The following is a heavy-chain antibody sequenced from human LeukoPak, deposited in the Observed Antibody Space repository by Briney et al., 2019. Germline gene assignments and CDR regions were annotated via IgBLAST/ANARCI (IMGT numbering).Heavy chain of an antibody. V-gene: IGHV1-18*01. CDR2: ITTSNGNT. J-gene: IGHJ6*01. D-gene: IGHD4-17*01. CDR1: GGTFSSYA. CDR3: ARDEMSKVTRSAMDV. Sequence: GASVKVSCKASGGTFSSYAISWVRQAPGQGLEWMGWITTSNGNTNYAQKFQGRVTMTTDTSTNTAYMELRSLISDDTAVYYCARDEMSKVTRSAMDVWGQGTTVTVSS.